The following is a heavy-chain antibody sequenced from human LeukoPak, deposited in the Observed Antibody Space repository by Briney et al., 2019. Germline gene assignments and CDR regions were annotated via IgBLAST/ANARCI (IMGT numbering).Heavy chain of an antibody. D-gene: IGHD2/OR15-2a*01. CDR3: AKDRVSPGFNWFDP. CDR1: GFTFRSYG. CDR2: INGRGDNT. V-gene: IGHV3-23*01. Sequence: GGSLRLSCAASGFTFRSYGIHWVRQAPGKGLEWVSAINGRGDNTYYADFVKGRFTISRDNSKSTVYLQMNSLRTEDTAVYYCAKDRVSPGFNWFDPWGQGTLVTVSS. J-gene: IGHJ5*02.